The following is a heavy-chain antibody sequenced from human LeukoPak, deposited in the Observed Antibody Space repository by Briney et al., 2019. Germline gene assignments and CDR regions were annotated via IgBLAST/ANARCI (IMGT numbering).Heavy chain of an antibody. CDR1: GGTFSSYA. CDR2: IIPIFGTA. J-gene: IGHJ1*01. CDR3: ARLPYYYDSSGYYP. Sequence: GASVKVSCKASGGTFSSYAISWVRQAPGQGLEWMGGIIPIFGTANYAQKFQGRVTITADESTSTAYMELSSLRSEDTAVYYCARLPYYYDSSGYYPWGQGTLVTVSS. D-gene: IGHD3-22*01. V-gene: IGHV1-69*13.